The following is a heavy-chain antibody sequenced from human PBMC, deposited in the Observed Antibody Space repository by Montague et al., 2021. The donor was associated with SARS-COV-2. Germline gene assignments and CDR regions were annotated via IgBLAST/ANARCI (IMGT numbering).Heavy chain of an antibody. CDR2: VYYRYRWYN. CDR1: GDSVSSLSPA. V-gene: IGHV6-1*01. CDR3: AREQQSLGAVYYYYGMDV. D-gene: IGHD6-19*01. J-gene: IGHJ6*02. Sequence: CAISGDSVSSLSPASDWLRQSPPTGLEWVGRVYYRYRWYNDYELSLKSRITINPDTSKNQFSLQLNPVTPGDTAVYYCAREQQSLGAVYYYYGMDVWGQGTTVTVSS.